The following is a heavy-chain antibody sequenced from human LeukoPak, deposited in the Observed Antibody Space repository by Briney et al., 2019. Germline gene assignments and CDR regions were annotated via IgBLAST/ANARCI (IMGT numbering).Heavy chain of an antibody. J-gene: IGHJ4*02. V-gene: IGHV4-39*01. CDR2: IYYSGST. D-gene: IGHD1-26*01. CDR1: GGSISSSSYY. Sequence: SETLSLTCTVSGGSISSSSYYWGWIRQPPGKGLEWIGSIYYSGSTNYNPSLKSRVTISVDTSKNQFSLKLSSVTAADTAVYYCARIVGASDYWGQGTLVTVSS. CDR3: ARIVGASDY.